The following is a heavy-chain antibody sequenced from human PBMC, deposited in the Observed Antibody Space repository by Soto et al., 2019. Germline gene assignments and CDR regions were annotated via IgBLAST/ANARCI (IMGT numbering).Heavy chain of an antibody. CDR1: GGSISSGGYY. CDR3: ARGVGSGWLNWFDT. V-gene: IGHV4-31*03. J-gene: IGHJ5*02. CDR2: IFYSGST. Sequence: QVQLQESGPGLVKPSQTLSLTCTVSGGSISSGGYYWSWIRQHPGKGLEWIGYIFYSGSTYYNPSLKSRVTISVDTSKNQFSLKLSSVTAADTAVYYCARGVGSGWLNWFDTWGQGTLVTVSS. D-gene: IGHD6-19*01.